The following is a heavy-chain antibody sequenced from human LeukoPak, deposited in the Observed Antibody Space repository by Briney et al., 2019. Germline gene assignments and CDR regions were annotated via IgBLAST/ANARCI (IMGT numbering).Heavy chain of an antibody. Sequence: SETLSLTCAVSGGSISSYYWSWIRQPAGKGLEWIGRIYTSGSTNYNPSLKSRVTMSVDTSKNQFSLKLSSVTAADTAVYYCARVRPHYDILTGYYLPYYYYMDVWGKGTTVTVSS. CDR2: IYTSGST. V-gene: IGHV4-4*07. CDR3: ARVRPHYDILTGYYLPYYYYMDV. D-gene: IGHD3-9*01. J-gene: IGHJ6*03. CDR1: GGSISSYY.